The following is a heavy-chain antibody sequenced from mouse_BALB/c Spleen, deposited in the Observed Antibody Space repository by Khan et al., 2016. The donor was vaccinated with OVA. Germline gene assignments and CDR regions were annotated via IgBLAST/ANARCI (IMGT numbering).Heavy chain of an antibody. V-gene: IGHV1S41*01. Sequence: DLVKPGASVKLSCKASGYTFTSYWINWIKQRPGQGLEWIERIGPGSGSTSYNEMFTGKATLTVDTTSSTAYIQLSSLSSEDSAVYCGARSNYYDSSLCAMDYWGQGTSVTVSS. D-gene: IGHD1-1*01. CDR1: GYTFTSYW. CDR2: IGPGSGST. J-gene: IGHJ4*01. CDR3: ARSNYYDSSLCAMDY.